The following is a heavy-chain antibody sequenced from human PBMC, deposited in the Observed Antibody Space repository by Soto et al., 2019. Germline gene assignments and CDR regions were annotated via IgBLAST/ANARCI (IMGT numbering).Heavy chain of an antibody. CDR3: ARGSLDV. V-gene: IGHV3-30-3*01. J-gene: IGHJ6*02. CDR2: TSNDGSNT. Sequence: QVQVVESGGGVVQPGKSLRLSCAASAFTLSKFVMHWVRQAPGRGLEWVAVTSNDGSNTSYADSVKGGFPISRDNSKNTVDLQMNSLRTEDTAVYFCARGSLDVWGQVPTVTVSS. D-gene: IGHD1-26*01. CDR1: AFTLSKFV.